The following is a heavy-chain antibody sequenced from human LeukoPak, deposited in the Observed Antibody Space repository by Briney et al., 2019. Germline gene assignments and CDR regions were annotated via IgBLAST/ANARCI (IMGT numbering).Heavy chain of an antibody. CDR3: ARSLSTGPSAAGDAFYFYYGMDV. CDR1: GGSISSHY. J-gene: IGHJ6*02. D-gene: IGHD6-13*01. CDR2: IHYSGST. V-gene: IGHV4-59*11. Sequence: SETLSLICNVSGGSISSHYWSWIRQPPGKGLEWIAYIHYSGSTNYNPSLTSRVTISVDTSKNQFSLKLTSVTTADTAVYYCARSLSTGPSAAGDAFYFYYGMDVWGQGTTVTVSS.